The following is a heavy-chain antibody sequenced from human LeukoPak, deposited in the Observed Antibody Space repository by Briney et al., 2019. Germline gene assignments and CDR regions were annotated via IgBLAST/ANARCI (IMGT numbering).Heavy chain of an antibody. V-gene: IGHV3-7*01. J-gene: IGHJ4*02. D-gene: IGHD2/OR15-2a*01. CDR2: INQDGSEN. CDR1: GFTFSNYW. CDR3: ASDRGFLSFDY. Sequence: GGSLRLSCAASGFTFSNYWISWVRQAPGKGLEWVANINQDGSENNFVDSVRGRFTISRDNAKNSLYLQMNSLRAEDTAVYYCASDRGFLSFDYWGQGTQVTVSS.